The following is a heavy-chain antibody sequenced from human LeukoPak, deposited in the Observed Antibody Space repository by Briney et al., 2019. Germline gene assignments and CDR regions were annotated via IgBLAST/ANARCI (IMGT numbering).Heavy chain of an antibody. D-gene: IGHD1-26*01. J-gene: IGHJ4*02. V-gene: IGHV4-39*07. CDR1: GGSISSSSYY. CDR3: ARVSMGATTGDIDY. CDR2: IYYSGST. Sequence: SSETLSLTCTVSGGSISSSSYYWGWIRQPPGKGLEWIGSIYYSGSTYYNPSLKSRVTISVDTSKNQFSLKLSSVTAADTAVYYCARVSMGATTGDIDYWGQGTLVTVSS.